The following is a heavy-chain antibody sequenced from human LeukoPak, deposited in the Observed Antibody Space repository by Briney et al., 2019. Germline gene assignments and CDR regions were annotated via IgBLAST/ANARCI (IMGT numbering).Heavy chain of an antibody. CDR3: AGGQWLVLGDAFDI. CDR2: ISGSGSSI. Sequence: PGGSLRLSCAASEFPFSSYEMNWVRQAPGKGLEWVSHISGSGSSIYYADSVKGRFTISRDNAKNSLYLQMNSLRAEDTAVYYCAGGQWLVLGDAFDIWGQGTMVTVSS. CDR1: EFPFSSYE. J-gene: IGHJ3*02. D-gene: IGHD6-19*01. V-gene: IGHV3-48*03.